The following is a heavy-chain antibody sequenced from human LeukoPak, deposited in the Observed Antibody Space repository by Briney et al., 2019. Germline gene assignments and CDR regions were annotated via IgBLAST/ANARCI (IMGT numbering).Heavy chain of an antibody. V-gene: IGHV1-18*04. CDR1: GYTFTGYY. Sequence: HWASVKVSCKASGYTFTGYYIHWVRQAPGQGLEWMGWISAYNGNTNYAQKLQGRVTMTTDTSTSTAYMELRSLRSDDTAVYYCARDITMVRGAPFDYWGQGTLVTVSS. J-gene: IGHJ4*02. CDR2: ISAYNGNT. CDR3: ARDITMVRGAPFDY. D-gene: IGHD3-10*01.